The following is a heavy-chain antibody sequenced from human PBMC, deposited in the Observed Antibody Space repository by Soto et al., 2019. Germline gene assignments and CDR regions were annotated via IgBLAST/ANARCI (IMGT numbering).Heavy chain of an antibody. CDR1: GSRFSNYV. Sequence: SVKVSCKASGSRFSNYVISWVRQAPGHGLEWLGRIIPIFNSTKYAQSFQGRVTITADKSTSTASLELSSLRSDDTAVYYCAREGRGKKAGYNGLDSLGYWGQGTLVTVSS. D-gene: IGHD2-2*02. CDR3: AREGRGKKAGYNGLDSLGY. J-gene: IGHJ4*02. V-gene: IGHV1-69*06. CDR2: IIPIFNST.